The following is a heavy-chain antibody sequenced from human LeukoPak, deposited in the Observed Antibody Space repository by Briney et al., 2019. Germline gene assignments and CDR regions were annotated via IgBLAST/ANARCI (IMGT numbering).Heavy chain of an antibody. CDR1: GFTFSRYS. J-gene: IGHJ4*02. V-gene: IGHV3-48*01. CDR3: ARDQGGYNYGRGYFDY. Sequence: GGSLRLSCAASGFTFSRYSMNWVRQAPGKGLECVSYISDSGNTIHYADSVKGRFTISRDNAKNSLFLQMNSLRVEDTSVFYCARDQGGYNYGRGYFDYWGRGTLVTVSS. CDR2: ISDSGNTI. D-gene: IGHD5-24*01.